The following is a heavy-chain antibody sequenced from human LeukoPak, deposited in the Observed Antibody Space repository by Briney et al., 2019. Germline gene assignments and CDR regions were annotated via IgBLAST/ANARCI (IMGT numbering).Heavy chain of an antibody. Sequence: GGSLRLSCAASGFTFSSYGMHWVRQAPGKGLEWVAFIRFDGSDKYYADSVKGRFTISRDNSKNTVYLQMNSLRAEDTAVYYCAKAGSSWYDDAFDIWGQGTMVTVSS. V-gene: IGHV3-30*02. D-gene: IGHD6-13*01. CDR3: AKAGSSWYDDAFDI. CDR1: GFTFSSYG. CDR2: IRFDGSDK. J-gene: IGHJ3*02.